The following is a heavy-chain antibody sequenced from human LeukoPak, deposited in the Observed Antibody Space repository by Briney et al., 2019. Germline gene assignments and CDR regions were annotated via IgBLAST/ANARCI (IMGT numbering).Heavy chain of an antibody. CDR1: GGSISSYY. V-gene: IGHV4-59*01. D-gene: IGHD1-26*01. CDR3: AREVGANDAFDI. J-gene: IGHJ3*02. Sequence: SETLSLTCTASGGSISSYYWSWIRQPPGKGLEWIGYIYYSGSTNYNPSLKKRVTISVDTSKNQFSLKLSSVTAADTAVYYCAREVGANDAFDIWGQGTMVSVSS. CDR2: IYYSGST.